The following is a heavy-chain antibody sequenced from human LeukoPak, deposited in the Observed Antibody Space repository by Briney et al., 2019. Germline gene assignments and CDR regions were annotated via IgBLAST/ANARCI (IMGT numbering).Heavy chain of an antibody. V-gene: IGHV1-2*06. CDR1: GYTFTGYY. CDR2: INPNSGGT. J-gene: IGHJ6*02. CDR3: ASLAVVPAAILFGYYGMDV. Sequence: ASVKVSCKASGYTFTGYYMRWVRQAPGQGLEWMGRINPNSGGTNYAQKFQGRVTMTRDTSISTAYMELSRLRSDDTAVYYCASLAVVPAAILFGYYGMDVWGQGTTVTVSS. D-gene: IGHD2-2*01.